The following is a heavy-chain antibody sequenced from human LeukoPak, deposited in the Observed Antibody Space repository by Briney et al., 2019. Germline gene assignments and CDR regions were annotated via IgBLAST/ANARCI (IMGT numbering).Heavy chain of an antibody. CDR2: IYYSGST. CDR3: ARRLGIAVFDY. D-gene: IGHD6-19*01. Sequence: SETLSLTCTVSGGSISSSYYYWGWIRQSPGKGLELIGSIYYSGSTYYNPSLKSRVTMSVDTSKNQFSLKLSSVTAADTAVYHCARRLGIAVFDYWGQGTLVTVSS. CDR1: GGSISSSYYY. J-gene: IGHJ4*02. V-gene: IGHV4-39*01.